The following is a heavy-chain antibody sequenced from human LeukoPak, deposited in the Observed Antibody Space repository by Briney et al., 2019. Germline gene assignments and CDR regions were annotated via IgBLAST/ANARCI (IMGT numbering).Heavy chain of an antibody. V-gene: IGHV3-74*01. J-gene: IGHJ4*02. D-gene: IGHD3-16*01. Sequence: PGGSLRLSCAASGFTFSGSAMHWVRQAPGKGLVWVSRINSDGSSTSYADSVKGRFTISRDNAKNTLYLQMNSLRAEDTAVYYCAKVRWGSDNALDSWGQGTLVTGSS. CDR3: AKVRWGSDNALDS. CDR2: INSDGSST. CDR1: GFTFSGSA.